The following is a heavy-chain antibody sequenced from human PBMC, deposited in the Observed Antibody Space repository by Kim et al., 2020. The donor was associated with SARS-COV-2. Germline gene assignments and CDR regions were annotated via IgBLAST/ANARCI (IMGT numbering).Heavy chain of an antibody. V-gene: IGHV3-48*02. Sequence: GGSLRLSCAASGFTFSSYSMNWVRQAPGKGLEWVSYISSSSSTIYYADPVKGRFTISRDNAKNSLYLQMNSLRDEDTAVYYCASTPGFAAAAAPRFDPWGQGTLVTVSS. D-gene: IGHD6-13*01. J-gene: IGHJ5*02. CDR2: ISSSSSTI. CDR3: ASTPGFAAAAAPRFDP. CDR1: GFTFSSYS.